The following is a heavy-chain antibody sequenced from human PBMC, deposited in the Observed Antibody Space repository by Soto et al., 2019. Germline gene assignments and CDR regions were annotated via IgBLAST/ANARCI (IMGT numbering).Heavy chain of an antibody. D-gene: IGHD3-10*01. V-gene: IGHV3-23*01. CDR3: AKGQGSFGAVDY. Sequence: EVQLLESGGGFVQPGGSLRLSCAASGFTFSSYAMSWVRQAPGKGLEWVSAISGSGGSTYYADSAKGRFTISRDNSNNTLVLQTNRLRAEDTAVYYCAKGQGSFGAVDYWRQGTLVTVSS. CDR1: GFTFSSYA. J-gene: IGHJ4*02. CDR2: ISGSGGST.